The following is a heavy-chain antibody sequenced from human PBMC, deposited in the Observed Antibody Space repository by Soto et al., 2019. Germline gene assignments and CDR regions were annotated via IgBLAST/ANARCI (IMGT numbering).Heavy chain of an antibody. CDR1: GGTFSSYA. J-gene: IGHJ6*02. D-gene: IGHD2-15*01. CDR3: ARSRGGSSWVGYYYGMDV. Sequence: GASVKVSCKASGGTFSSYAIGWVRQAPGQGLEWMGGIIPIFGTANYAQKFQGRVTITADESTSTAYMELSSLRSEDTAVYYCARSRGGSSWVGYYYGMDVWGQGTTVTVSS. CDR2: IIPIFGTA. V-gene: IGHV1-69*13.